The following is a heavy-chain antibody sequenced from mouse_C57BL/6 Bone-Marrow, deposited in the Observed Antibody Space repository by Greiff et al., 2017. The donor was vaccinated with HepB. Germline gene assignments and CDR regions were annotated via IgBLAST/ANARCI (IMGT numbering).Heavy chain of an antibody. V-gene: IGHV1-15*01. Sequence: VQLKESGAELVRPGASVTLSCKASGYTFTDYEMHWVKQTPVHGLEWIGAIDPETGGTAYNQKFKGKAILTADKSSSTAYMELRSLTSEDSAVYYCTRHYYGSNYAMDYWGQGTSVTVSS. CDR3: TRHYYGSNYAMDY. CDR1: GYTFTDYE. D-gene: IGHD1-1*01. J-gene: IGHJ4*01. CDR2: IDPETGGT.